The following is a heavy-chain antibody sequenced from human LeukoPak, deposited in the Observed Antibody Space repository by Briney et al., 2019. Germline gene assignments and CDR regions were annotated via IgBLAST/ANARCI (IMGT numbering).Heavy chain of an antibody. CDR2: ISGSGGST. D-gene: IGHD2-2*02. CDR3: AKDVLYCSSTSCYTRHLDY. Sequence: GGSLRLSCAASGFTFSCYAMSWVRQAPGKGLEWVSAISGSGGSTYYEDSVKGRFTISRDNSKNTLYLQMNSLRAEDTAVYYCAKDVLYCSSTSCYTRHLDYWGQGTLVTVSS. J-gene: IGHJ4*02. V-gene: IGHV3-23*01. CDR1: GFTFSCYA.